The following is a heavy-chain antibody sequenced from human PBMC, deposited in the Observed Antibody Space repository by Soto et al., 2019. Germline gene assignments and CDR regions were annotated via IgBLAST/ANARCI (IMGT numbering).Heavy chain of an antibody. CDR2: ISAYNGNT. V-gene: IGHV1-18*01. Sequence: VNRSRKAAGYTFTSDGVGCGIQTPGQGLEWMGWISAYNGNTNYAQKLQGRVTMTTDTSTSTAYMELRSLRSDDTAVYYCARDGLYSSGWTDYFDYWGQGTLVTVSS. D-gene: IGHD6-19*01. J-gene: IGHJ4*02. CDR3: ARDGLYSSGWTDYFDY. CDR1: GYTFTSDG.